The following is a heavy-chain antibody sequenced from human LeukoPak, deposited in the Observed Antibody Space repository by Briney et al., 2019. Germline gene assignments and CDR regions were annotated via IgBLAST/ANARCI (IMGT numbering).Heavy chain of an antibody. Sequence: GGSLRLSCAASGFTFSSYSMNWVRQAPGKVLEWVSYISSSSSTIYYADSVKGRFTISRDNAKNSLYLQMNSLRAEDTAVYYCARAYYDSSGYYYMDVWGKGTTVTVSS. CDR3: ARAYYDSSGYYYMDV. CDR1: GFTFSSYS. J-gene: IGHJ6*03. D-gene: IGHD3-22*01. V-gene: IGHV3-48*01. CDR2: ISSSSSTI.